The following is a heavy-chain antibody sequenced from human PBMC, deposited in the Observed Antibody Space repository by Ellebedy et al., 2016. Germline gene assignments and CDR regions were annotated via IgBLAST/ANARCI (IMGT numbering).Heavy chain of an antibody. Sequence: SETLSLXXTVSGGSISSYYWSWIRQPPGKGLEWIGYIYYSGSTNYNPSLKSRVTISVDTSKNQFSLKLSSVTAADTAVYYCARVPARIAVAGTGWFNPWGQGTLVTVSS. D-gene: IGHD6-19*01. CDR3: ARVPARIAVAGTGWFNP. J-gene: IGHJ5*02. CDR2: IYYSGST. V-gene: IGHV4-59*12. CDR1: GGSISSYY.